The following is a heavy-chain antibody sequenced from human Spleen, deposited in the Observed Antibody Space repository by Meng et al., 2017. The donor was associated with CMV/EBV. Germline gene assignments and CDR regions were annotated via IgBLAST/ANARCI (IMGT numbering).Heavy chain of an antibody. CDR3: AREGSSTSPTSGWFDP. J-gene: IGHJ5*02. D-gene: IGHD2-2*01. CDR2: IYYSGST. V-gene: IGHV4-59*01. Sequence: SGGSISSYYWSWIRQPPGKGLEWIGYIYYSGSTNYNPSLKSRVTISVDTSKNQFSLKLSSVTAADTAVYYCAREGSSTSPTSGWFDPWGQGTLVTVS. CDR1: GGSISSYY.